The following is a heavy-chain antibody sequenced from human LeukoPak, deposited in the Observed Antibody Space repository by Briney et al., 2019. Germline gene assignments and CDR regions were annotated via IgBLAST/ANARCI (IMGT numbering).Heavy chain of an antibody. D-gene: IGHD2-15*01. Sequence: SETLSLTCTVSGGSLSSSRYYWGWIRQPPGKGLEWIGNYYYSGSTYYNPSLKSRVTISVDTSKNQFSLKLSSVTASDTAVYYCASLPGAYCSGGCRSPPPWGQGALVTVSS. CDR1: GGSLSSSRYY. CDR3: ASLPGAYCSGGCRSPPP. CDR2: YYYSGST. J-gene: IGHJ5*02. V-gene: IGHV4-39*01.